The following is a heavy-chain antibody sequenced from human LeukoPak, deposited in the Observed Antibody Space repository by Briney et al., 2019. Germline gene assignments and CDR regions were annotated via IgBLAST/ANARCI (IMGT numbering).Heavy chain of an antibody. V-gene: IGHV4-59*08. CDR3: ARHRRQLHLDY. CDR1: GGSISSYY. CDR2: IYYSGST. Sequence: PSETLSLTCTVSGGSISSYYWSWIRQPPGKGLEWIGYIYYSGSTNYNPSLKSRVTISVDTSKNQFSLKLSSVTAADTAVYYCARHRRQLHLDYWGQGTLVTVSS. D-gene: IGHD1-26*01. J-gene: IGHJ4*02.